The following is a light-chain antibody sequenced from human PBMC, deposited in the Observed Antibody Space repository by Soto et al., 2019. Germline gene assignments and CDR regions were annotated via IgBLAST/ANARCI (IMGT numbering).Light chain of an antibody. CDR3: CSYAGGSTYV. Sequence: QSVLTQPASVSGSPGQSITISCTGTSSVVGSYNLVSWYQRHPGKAPKLMIYEGSKRPSGVSNRFSGSKSGNTASLTISGLQAEDEADYFCCSYAGGSTYVFGTGTKVTVL. CDR1: SSVVGSYNL. J-gene: IGLJ1*01. CDR2: EGS. V-gene: IGLV2-23*01.